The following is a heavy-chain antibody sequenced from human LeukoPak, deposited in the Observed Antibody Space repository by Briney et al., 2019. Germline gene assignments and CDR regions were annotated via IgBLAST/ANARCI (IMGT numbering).Heavy chain of an antibody. J-gene: IGHJ4*02. Sequence: GGSLRLSCVASGFTFSSYWMHWVRQAPGKGLVWVSHINSDGSSTTYADSVKGRFTISRDNAKNTLYLQMNSLRAEDTAVYYCARGGLAAITFDYWGRGILVTVSS. CDR2: INSDGSST. D-gene: IGHD5-24*01. CDR3: ARGGLAAITFDY. CDR1: GFTFSSYW. V-gene: IGHV3-74*01.